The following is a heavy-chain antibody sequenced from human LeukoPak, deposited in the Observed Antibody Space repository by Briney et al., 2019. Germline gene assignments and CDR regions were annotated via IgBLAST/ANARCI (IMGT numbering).Heavy chain of an antibody. CDR1: GGTFSSYA. J-gene: IGHJ6*02. V-gene: IGHV1-69*13. D-gene: IGHD2-15*01. CDR2: IIPIFGTA. CDR3: ARDIVVVVAARGKYYYGMDV. Sequence: SVKVSCKASGGTFSSYAISWVRQAPGQGLEWMGGIIPIFGTANYAQKFQGRVTITADESTSTAYMELSSLRSEDTAVYYCARDIVVVVAARGKYYYGMDVWGQGTTVTVSS.